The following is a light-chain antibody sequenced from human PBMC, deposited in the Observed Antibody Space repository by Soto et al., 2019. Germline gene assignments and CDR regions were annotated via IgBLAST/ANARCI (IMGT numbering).Light chain of an antibody. CDR3: SAYLSGSLYV. V-gene: IGLV2-14*01. J-gene: IGLJ1*01. CDR2: QVA. CDR1: NSDLGAY. Sequence: QSVLTQPASVSVSPGQSITTCCTGGNSDLGAYVSWYQHYPGKAPKLLSYQVADRPAGVSDRFTGSKSGNTASLAISGLQAKDEADYYCSAYLSGSLYVFGSGTKLTVL.